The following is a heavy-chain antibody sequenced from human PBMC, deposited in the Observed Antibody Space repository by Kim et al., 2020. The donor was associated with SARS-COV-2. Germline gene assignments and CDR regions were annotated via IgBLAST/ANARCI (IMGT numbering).Heavy chain of an antibody. J-gene: IGHJ4*02. CDR2: IYHSGST. V-gene: IGHV4-4*02. CDR1: GGSISSSNW. D-gene: IGHD2-2*01. Sequence: SETLSLTCAVSGGSISSSNWWSWVRQPPGKGLEWIGEIYHSGSTNYNPSLKSRVTISVDKSKNQFSLKLSSVTAADTAVYYCARVSPRTSWSFDYWGQGTLVTVSS. CDR3: ARVSPRTSWSFDY.